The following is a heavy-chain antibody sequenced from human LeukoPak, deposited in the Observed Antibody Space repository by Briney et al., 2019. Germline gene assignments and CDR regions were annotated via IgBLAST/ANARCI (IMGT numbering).Heavy chain of an antibody. CDR2: ILEDGRIQ. V-gene: IGHV3-30*04. D-gene: IGHD1-14*01. J-gene: IGHJ4*02. Sequence: PGRSLRLSCAASGFTFTNYMMHWVRQAPGKGLEWVAVILEDGRIQHYADSVQGRFTISRDNSKNTLFLQMNSLRTEDTAVYFCARVQGGGFRTADYRGQGTLVTVSS. CDR1: GFTFTNYM. CDR3: ARVQGGGFRTADY.